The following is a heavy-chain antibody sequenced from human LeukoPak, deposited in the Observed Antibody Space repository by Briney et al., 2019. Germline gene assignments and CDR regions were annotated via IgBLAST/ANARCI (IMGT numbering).Heavy chain of an antibody. CDR1: GFTFSSYG. CDR3: AKSDLSWSGSSTPFDY. V-gene: IGHV3-30*18. D-gene: IGHD1-26*01. CDR2: ISYDGSNK. J-gene: IGHJ4*02. Sequence: GGSLRLSCAASGFTFSSYGMHWVRQAPGKGLEWVAVISYDGSNKYYADSVKGRFTISRDNSKNTLYLQMNSLRAEDTAVYYCAKSDLSWSGSSTPFDYWSQGTLVTVSS.